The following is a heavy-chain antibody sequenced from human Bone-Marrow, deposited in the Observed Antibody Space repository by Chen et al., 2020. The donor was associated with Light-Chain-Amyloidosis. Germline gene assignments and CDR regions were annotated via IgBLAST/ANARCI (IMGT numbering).Heavy chain of an antibody. CDR1: GFTFSSYA. J-gene: IGHJ4*02. CDR3: ARESAVTIPY. V-gene: IGHV3-30*04. Sequence: QVQLVESGGGVVQPGRPLRLACAAPGFTFSSYAMHWVRQAPGKGLEWVAVISYDGSNKYYADSVKGRFTISRDNSKNTLYLQMNSLRAEDTAVYYCARESAVTIPYWGQGTLVTVSS. D-gene: IGHD4-17*01. CDR2: ISYDGSNK.